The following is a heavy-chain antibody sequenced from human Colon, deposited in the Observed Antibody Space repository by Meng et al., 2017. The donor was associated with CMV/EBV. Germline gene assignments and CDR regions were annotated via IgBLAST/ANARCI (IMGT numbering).Heavy chain of an antibody. V-gene: IGHV3-74*01. J-gene: IGHJ4*02. CDR1: GCASDDSW. Sequence: DVEVVGCGGGLMRMVGSCGPSWLVSGCASDDSWLDWVGKAQGKGPLWVSRIHSGGTSISYADSVKGRFTISGDNAKNTVYLQMNSLRDEDTAVYYCLKLPPGYWGQGTLVTVSS. CDR2: IHSGGTSI. D-gene: IGHD1-1*01. CDR3: LKLPPGY.